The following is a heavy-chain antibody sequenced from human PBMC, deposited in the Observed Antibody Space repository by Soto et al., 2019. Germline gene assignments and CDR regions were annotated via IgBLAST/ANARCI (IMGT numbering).Heavy chain of an antibody. V-gene: IGHV1-46*01. J-gene: IGHJ4*02. CDR2: INPSGGST. CDR1: GYTFTNYY. Sequence: GASVKVSCKASGYTFTNYYMHWVRQAPGQGLEWMGIINPSGGSTSYARKFQGRVTMTRGTSTSTVYMELSSLRSEDAAVYYCAKDGVAGTYYFDHWGQGTLVTVSS. CDR3: AKDGVAGTYYFDH. D-gene: IGHD6-19*01.